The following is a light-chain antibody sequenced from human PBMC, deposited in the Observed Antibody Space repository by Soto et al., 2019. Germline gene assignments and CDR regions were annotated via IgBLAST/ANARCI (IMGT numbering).Light chain of an antibody. V-gene: IGKV3-20*01. J-gene: IGKJ1*01. CDR1: QSVSSSY. CDR3: QQSGSSLWT. CDR2: GAS. Sequence: EIVLTQSPGTLSLSPGERATLSCRASQSVSSSYLAWYQQKPGQAPRLLIYGASSRATGIPDRFSGSGSGTDFTLTISRLEPEDFEVYYCQQSGSSLWTLGQGTKVDIK.